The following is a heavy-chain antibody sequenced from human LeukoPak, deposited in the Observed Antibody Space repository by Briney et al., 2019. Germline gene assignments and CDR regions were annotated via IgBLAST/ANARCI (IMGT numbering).Heavy chain of an antibody. Sequence: ASVKFSCKASGYTFTYYYIHWVRQAPGQGLEWMGMINPSGGSTTYAQKFQGRVTMTRDMSTSTVYMELSSLRSEDTAVYYCARSEYYYYYMDVWGKGTTVTVSS. CDR2: INPSGGST. V-gene: IGHV1-46*01. CDR1: GYTFTYYY. J-gene: IGHJ6*03. CDR3: ARSEYYYYYMDV.